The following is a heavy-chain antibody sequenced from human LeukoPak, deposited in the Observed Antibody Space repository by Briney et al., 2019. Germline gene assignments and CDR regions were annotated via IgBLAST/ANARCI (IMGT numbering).Heavy chain of an antibody. D-gene: IGHD3-10*01. CDR1: GGSISSGGYY. CDR2: IYYSGST. CDR3: ARVVRDRGVKGGYYFDY. V-gene: IGHV4-31*03. J-gene: IGHJ4*02. Sequence: SETLSLTCTVSGGSISSGGYYWSWIRQHPGKGLEWIGYIYYSGSTYYNPSLKSRVTISVDTSKNQFSLKLSSVTAADTAVYYCARVVRDRGVKGGYYFDYWGQGTLVTISS.